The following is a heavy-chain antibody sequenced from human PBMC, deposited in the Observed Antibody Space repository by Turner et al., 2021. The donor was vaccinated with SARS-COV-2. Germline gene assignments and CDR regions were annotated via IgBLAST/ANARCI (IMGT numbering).Heavy chain of an antibody. V-gene: IGHV3-74*01. D-gene: IGHD3-10*01. J-gene: IGHJ6*02. CDR2: INSDGSST. Sequence: EVQLVESGGGLVQPGGSRRLSCAASGFTFSSYWMHWVRQAPGKGLVWVSRINSDGSSTSYADSVKGRFTISRDNAKNTLYLQMNSLRADVTSVYYCSRDHIGVYSAMDVWGQGTTVTVSS. CDR1: GFTFSSYW. CDR3: SRDHIGVYSAMDV.